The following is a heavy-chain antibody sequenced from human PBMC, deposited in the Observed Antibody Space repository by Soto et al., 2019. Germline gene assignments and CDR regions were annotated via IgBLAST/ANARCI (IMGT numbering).Heavy chain of an antibody. CDR1: GVTFSSYG. Sequence: PGGSLRLSCAASGVTFSSYGMHWVRQAPGKGLEGVAVISDDGSNKYYADSVKGRFTISRDNSKNTMYLQMNSLRAEDTAVYYCAKDLMSSGGSYRNYYYYGMDVWGQGTTVTVSS. CDR3: AKDLMSSGGSYRNYYYYGMDV. D-gene: IGHD1-26*01. V-gene: IGHV3-30*18. J-gene: IGHJ6*02. CDR2: ISDDGSNK.